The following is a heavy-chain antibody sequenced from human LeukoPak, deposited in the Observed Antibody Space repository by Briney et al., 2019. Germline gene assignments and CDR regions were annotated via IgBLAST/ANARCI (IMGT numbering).Heavy chain of an antibody. CDR2: IKQDGSEK. CDR1: GFTFGNSA. V-gene: IGHV3-7*01. J-gene: IGHJ4*02. CDR3: AGENTIFGVVINY. D-gene: IGHD3-3*01. Sequence: GSLRLSCAASGFTFGNSAMTWVRQAPGKGLEWVANIKQDGSEKYYVDSVKGRFTISRDNAKNSLYLQMNSLRAEDTAVYYCAGENTIFGVVINYWGQGTLVTVSS.